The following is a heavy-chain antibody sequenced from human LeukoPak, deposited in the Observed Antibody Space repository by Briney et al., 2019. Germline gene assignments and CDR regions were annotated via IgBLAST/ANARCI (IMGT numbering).Heavy chain of an antibody. D-gene: IGHD2-2*01. V-gene: IGHV4-39*07. CDR3: AKDPEYCSSTSCLGVDY. Sequence: SETLSLTCTVSGGSISSYYWGWIRQPPGKGLEWIGSIYYSGSTYYNPSLKSRVTISVDTSKNQFSLKLSSVTAEDTAVYYCAKDPEYCSSTSCLGVDYWGQGTLVTVSS. J-gene: IGHJ4*02. CDR1: GGSISSYY. CDR2: IYYSGST.